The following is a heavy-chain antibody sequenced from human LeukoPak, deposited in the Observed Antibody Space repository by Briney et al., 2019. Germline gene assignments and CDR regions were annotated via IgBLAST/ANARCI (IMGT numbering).Heavy chain of an antibody. CDR1: GYTFTGYY. V-gene: IGHV1-2*02. CDR3: ARHLKDAFDI. Sequence: ASVKVSCKASGYTFTGYYMHWVRQAPGQGLEWMGWINPNSGGTNYAQKFQGRVTMTRDTSISTAYLQWSSLKASDTAMYYCARHLKDAFDIWGQGTMVTVSS. CDR2: INPNSGGT. J-gene: IGHJ3*02.